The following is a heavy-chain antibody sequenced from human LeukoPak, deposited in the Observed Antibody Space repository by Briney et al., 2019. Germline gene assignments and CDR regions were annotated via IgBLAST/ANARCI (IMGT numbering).Heavy chain of an antibody. CDR2: IIPIFGTA. J-gene: IGHJ3*02. D-gene: IGHD1-26*01. Sequence: ASVTVSCKASGGTFSSYAISWVRQAPGQGLEWMGGIIPIFGTANYAQKLQGRVTITADESTSTAYMELSSLRSEDTAVYYCARDWDPDAFDIWGQGTMVTVSS. V-gene: IGHV1-69*13. CDR1: GGTFSSYA. CDR3: ARDWDPDAFDI.